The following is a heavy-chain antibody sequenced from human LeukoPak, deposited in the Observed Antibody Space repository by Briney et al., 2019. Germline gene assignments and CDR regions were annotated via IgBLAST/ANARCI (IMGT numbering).Heavy chain of an antibody. CDR3: AREITMVRGVDY. J-gene: IGHJ4*02. Sequence: PGGSLRLSCAASGFTFSSYSMNWVRQAPGKGLEWVSSISSSSSYIYYADSVKGRFTISRDNAKNSLYLQMHSLRAEDTAVYYCAREITMVRGVDYWGQGTLVTVSS. CDR1: GFTFSSYS. D-gene: IGHD3-10*01. CDR2: ISSSSSYI. V-gene: IGHV3-21*01.